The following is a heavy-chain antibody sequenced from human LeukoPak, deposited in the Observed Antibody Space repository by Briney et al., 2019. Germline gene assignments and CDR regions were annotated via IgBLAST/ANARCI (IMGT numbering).Heavy chain of an antibody. J-gene: IGHJ6*03. CDR1: GGSFSGYY. CDR2: INHSGST. V-gene: IGHV4-34*01. Sequence: SETLSLTCAVYGGSFSGYYWSWIRQPPGKGLEWIGEINHSGSTNYNPSLKSRVTISVDTSKNQFSLKLSSVTAAGTAVYYCAREGFSSSWYYYYYMDVWGKGTTVTVSS. CDR3: AREGFSSSWYYYYYMDV. D-gene: IGHD6-6*01.